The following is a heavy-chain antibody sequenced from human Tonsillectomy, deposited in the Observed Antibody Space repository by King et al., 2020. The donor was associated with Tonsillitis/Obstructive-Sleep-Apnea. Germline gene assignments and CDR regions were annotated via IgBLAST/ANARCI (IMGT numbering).Heavy chain of an antibody. CDR3: ARDKGERYWSGSSCYGGCDY. CDR1: GFTFSDNY. CDR2: ISGSGSYT. V-gene: IGHV3-11*05. J-gene: IGHJ4*02. D-gene: IGHD2-2*01. Sequence: VQLVESGGDLVEPGGSLRLSCAASGFTFSDNYMTWIRQAPGKGLEWLSYISGSGSYTSYADSVKGRFTISRDNAKNSLYLQMNSLRAEDTALYYCARDKGERYWSGSSCYGGCDYWGQGTLVTVSS.